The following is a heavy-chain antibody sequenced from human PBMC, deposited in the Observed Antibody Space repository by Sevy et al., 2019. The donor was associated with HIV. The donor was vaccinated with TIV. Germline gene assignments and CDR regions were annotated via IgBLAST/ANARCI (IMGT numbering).Heavy chain of an antibody. V-gene: IGHV3-53*01. J-gene: IGHJ4*02. CDR1: GFTVSDNY. Sequence: GGSLRLSCAASGFTVSDNYMSWVRQAPGKGLEWVSVIYSGDSTYYADAVKGRFTISRDNSKNTLYLQMNSLRAEDTAFYYCARAGDWEPFFDYWGQGTLVTVSS. CDR2: IYSGDST. CDR3: ARAGDWEPFFDY. D-gene: IGHD1-26*01.